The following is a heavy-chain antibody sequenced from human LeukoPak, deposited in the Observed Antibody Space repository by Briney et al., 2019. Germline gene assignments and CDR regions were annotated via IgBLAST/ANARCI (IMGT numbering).Heavy chain of an antibody. D-gene: IGHD5-18*01. CDR1: GFTFSSSQ. V-gene: IGHV3-48*01. CDR3: GRDGRLIQLWFDP. CDR2: ISATGTTM. Sequence: PGGSLRLSCAASGFTFSSSQTNWVRQAPGKGLEWVSYISATGTTMDYADSVKGRFTISRDNSKNTLYLQMNSLRADDTAVYYCGRDGRLIQLWFDPWGQGTLVTVSS. J-gene: IGHJ5*02.